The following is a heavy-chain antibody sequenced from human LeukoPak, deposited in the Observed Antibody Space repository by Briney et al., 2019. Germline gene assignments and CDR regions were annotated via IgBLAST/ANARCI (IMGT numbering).Heavy chain of an antibody. CDR2: ISWDGGST. V-gene: IGHV3-43*01. D-gene: IGHD6-13*01. Sequence: GGSLRLSCAASGFTFDDYTMHWVRHAPGKGLEWVSLISWDGGSTYYADSVKGRFTISRDNSKNSLYLQMNSLRTEDTALYYCAKDIYSSSWYYFDYWGQGTLVTVSS. CDR3: AKDIYSSSWYYFDY. CDR1: GFTFDDYT. J-gene: IGHJ4*02.